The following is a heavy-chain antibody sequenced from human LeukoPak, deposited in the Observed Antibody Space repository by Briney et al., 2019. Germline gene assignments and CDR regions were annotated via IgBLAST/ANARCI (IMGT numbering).Heavy chain of an antibody. V-gene: IGHV3-11*04. Sequence: SGGSLRLSCAASGFTFSDYYMSWIRQAPGKGLEWVSYISSSGSTIYYAASVKGRFTISRDNAKNSLYLQMNSLRAEDTAVYYCARDPYSGSYGNYYYYFMDVWGKGTTVTISS. CDR1: GFTFSDYY. J-gene: IGHJ6*03. CDR3: ARDPYSGSYGNYYYYFMDV. D-gene: IGHD1-26*01. CDR2: ISSSGSTI.